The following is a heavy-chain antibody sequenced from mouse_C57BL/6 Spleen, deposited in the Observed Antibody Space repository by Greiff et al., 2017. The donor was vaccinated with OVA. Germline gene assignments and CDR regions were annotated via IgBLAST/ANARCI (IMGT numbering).Heavy chain of an antibody. CDR1: GYTFTSYW. J-gene: IGHJ3*01. Sequence: QVQLQQSGAELVKPGASVKLSCKASGYTFTSYWMQWVKQRPGQGLEWIGEIDPSDSYTNYNQKFKGKATLTVDTSSSTAYMQLSSLTSEDSAVYYCCYGKKFAYWGQGTLVTVSA. CDR2: IDPSDSYT. V-gene: IGHV1-50*01. D-gene: IGHD2-1*01. CDR3: CYGKKFAY.